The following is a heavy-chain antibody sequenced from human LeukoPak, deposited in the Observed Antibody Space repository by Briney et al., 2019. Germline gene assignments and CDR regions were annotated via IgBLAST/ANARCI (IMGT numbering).Heavy chain of an antibody. Sequence: ASVKVSCKASGYTFTAYYVHWVRQAPGQGLEWMGWITPNSGGTRYAQKFQGRVTMTRDTSISTAYMELSGLRSDDTAVYYCARGFRLSAIEDWFDPWGQGTLVTVSS. V-gene: IGHV1-2*02. CDR3: ARGFRLSAIEDWFDP. J-gene: IGHJ5*02. CDR2: ITPNSGGT. D-gene: IGHD2-2*02. CDR1: GYTFTAYY.